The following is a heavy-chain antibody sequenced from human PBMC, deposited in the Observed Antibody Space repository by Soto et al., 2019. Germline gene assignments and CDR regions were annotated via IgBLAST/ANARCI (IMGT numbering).Heavy chain of an antibody. CDR2: ISYDGGLQ. Sequence: QAHLVESGGGVVQPGRSLRHSCAASGFTFTSYGMHWVRQAPGTRLEWVAVISYDGGLQHYADSVKGRFTISRDNSKNMVLLQMNSLRAEDTAVYYCVSDRGYGHASVPYSWGQGTLVSVSS. CDR3: VSDRGYGHASVPYS. CDR1: GFTFTSYG. J-gene: IGHJ4*02. V-gene: IGHV3-30*03. D-gene: IGHD5-18*01.